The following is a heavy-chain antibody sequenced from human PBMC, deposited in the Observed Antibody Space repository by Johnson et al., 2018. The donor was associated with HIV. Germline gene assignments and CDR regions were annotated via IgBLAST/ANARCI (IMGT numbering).Heavy chain of an antibody. CDR1: GFSFDAYG. CDR3: ARDWGGYCRGGSCYGDAFDI. J-gene: IGHJ3*02. D-gene: IGHD2-15*01. Sequence: VQLVESGGGLVQPGGSLRLSCAASGFSFDAYGMHWVRQPPGKGLEWVAGISFHSGTIGYADSVKGRFTISRDNAKNSLYLQMNSLRAEDTAVYYCARDWGGYCRGGSCYGDAFDIWGQGTRVTVSS. V-gene: IGHV3-9*01. CDR2: ISFHSGTI.